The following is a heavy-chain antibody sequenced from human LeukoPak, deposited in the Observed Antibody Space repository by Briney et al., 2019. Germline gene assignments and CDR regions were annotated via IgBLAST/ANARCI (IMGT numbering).Heavy chain of an antibody. CDR1: GYTFTSYG. J-gene: IGHJ4*02. V-gene: IGHV1-18*01. CDR3: AREGPIAARPDLDY. D-gene: IGHD6-6*01. CDR2: ISAYNGNT. Sequence: GASVKVSCKASGYTFTSYGISWVRQSPGQGLEWMGWISAYNGNTNYAQKLQGRVTMTTDTSTSTAYMELRSLRSDDTAVYYCAREGPIAARPDLDYWGQGTLVTVSS.